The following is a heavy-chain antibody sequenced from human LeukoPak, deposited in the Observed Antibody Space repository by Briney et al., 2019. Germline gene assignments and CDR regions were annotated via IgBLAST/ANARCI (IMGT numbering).Heavy chain of an antibody. CDR2: IYYSGST. D-gene: IGHD1-26*01. J-gene: IGHJ4*02. CDR3: ARLAIVGATTGNLDY. V-gene: IGHV4-39*01. CDR1: GGSISNSNYY. Sequence: PSETLSLTCTVSGGSISNSNYYWGWIRQPPGKGLEWIGGIYYSGSTYYNPSLKSRGTISVDTSKNQSSLKLSSVSAADTAVYFCARLAIVGATTGNLDYWGQGTLVTVSS.